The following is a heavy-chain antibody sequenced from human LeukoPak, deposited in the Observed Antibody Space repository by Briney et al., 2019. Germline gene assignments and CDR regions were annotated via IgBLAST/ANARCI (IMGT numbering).Heavy chain of an antibody. CDR2: IIPIFGTA. CDR1: GYTFTSYG. D-gene: IGHD2-15*01. V-gene: IGHV1-69*13. CDR3: ARATREVVPYYYYGMDV. J-gene: IGHJ6*02. Sequence: GASVKVSCKASGYTFTSYGISWVRQAPGQGLEWMGGIIPIFGTANYAQKFQGRVTITADESTSTAYMELSSLRSEDTAVYYCARATREVVPYYYYGMDVWGQGTTVTVSS.